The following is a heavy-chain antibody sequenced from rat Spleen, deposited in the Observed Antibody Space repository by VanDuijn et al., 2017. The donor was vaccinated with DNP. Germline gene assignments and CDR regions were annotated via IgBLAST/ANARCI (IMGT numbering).Heavy chain of an antibody. J-gene: IGHJ2*01. CDR1: GFTFSSYW. D-gene: IGHD1-4*01. V-gene: IGHV5-58*01. CDR3: AKEGGYNDY. CDR2: INTDGGST. Sequence: EVQLVESGGGLVQPGRSLKLSCVASGFTFSSYWMYWIRQAPGKGLEWVASINTDGGSTYYPDSVKGRFTISRDNAENTVYLQMNSLRSEDTATYYCAKEGGYNDYWGQGVMVTVSS.